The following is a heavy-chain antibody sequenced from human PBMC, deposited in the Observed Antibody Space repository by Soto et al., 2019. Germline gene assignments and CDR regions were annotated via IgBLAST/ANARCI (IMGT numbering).Heavy chain of an antibody. CDR1: GGSISSGDYY. V-gene: IGHV4-30-4*01. J-gene: IGHJ4*02. D-gene: IGHD3-3*01. Sequence: LSLTCTVSGGSISSGDYYWSWIRQPPGKGLEWIGYIYYSGSTYYNPSLKSRVTISVDTSKNQFSLKLSSVTAADTAVYYCARVELIFGVVSNADYWGQGTLVPVYS. CDR2: IYYSGST. CDR3: ARVELIFGVVSNADY.